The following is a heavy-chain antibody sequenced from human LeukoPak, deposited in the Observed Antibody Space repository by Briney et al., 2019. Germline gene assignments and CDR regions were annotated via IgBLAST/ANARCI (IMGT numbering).Heavy chain of an antibody. V-gene: IGHV4-59*01. Sequence: SETLSLTCTVSGGSISSYYWSWIRQPPGKGLEWIGYIYYSGSTSYNPSLKSRVTISVDTSKNQFSLKLSSVTAADTAVYYCVRLRWELLAPYFDHWGQGAFVIVSS. CDR1: GGSISSYY. CDR3: VRLRWELLAPYFDH. D-gene: IGHD2-15*01. CDR2: IYYSGST. J-gene: IGHJ4*02.